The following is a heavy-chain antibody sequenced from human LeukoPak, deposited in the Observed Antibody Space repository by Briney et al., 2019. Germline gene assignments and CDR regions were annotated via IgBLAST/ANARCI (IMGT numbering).Heavy chain of an antibody. CDR3: AKPRGYYDSSGYPFDY. CDR2: ISYDESNK. D-gene: IGHD3-22*01. CDR1: GFTFSSYG. J-gene: IGHJ4*02. V-gene: IGHV3-30*18. Sequence: PGRSLRLSCAASGFTFSSYGMHWVRQAPGKGLEWVAVISYDESNKYYADSVKGRFTISRDNSKNTLYLQMNSLRAEDTAVYYCAKPRGYYDSSGYPFDYWGQGTLVTVSS.